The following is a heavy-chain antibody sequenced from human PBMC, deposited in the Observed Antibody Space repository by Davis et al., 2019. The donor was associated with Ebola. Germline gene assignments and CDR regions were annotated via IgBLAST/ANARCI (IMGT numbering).Heavy chain of an antibody. Sequence: GGSLRLSCAASGFTFTDYYMGWIRQAPGKGLEWVSYISGDSLYTNYADSVRGRLTISRDDAKNSLYLQMNSLRAEDTAVYYCAKDDYHSGSPFDYWGQGTLVTVSS. CDR2: ISGDSLYT. CDR3: AKDDYHSGSPFDY. J-gene: IGHJ4*02. CDR1: GFTFTDYY. V-gene: IGHV3-11*06. D-gene: IGHD1-26*01.